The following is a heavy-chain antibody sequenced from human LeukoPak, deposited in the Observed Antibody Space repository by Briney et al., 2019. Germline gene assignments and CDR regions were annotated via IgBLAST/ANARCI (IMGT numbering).Heavy chain of an antibody. CDR3: ARQRTGYTGGYYYYYYMDV. D-gene: IGHD6-19*01. Sequence: GESLKISCKGSGYTFTSYWIGWVRQMPGKGLEWMGIIYPGDSDTRYSPSFQGQVTISADKSISTAYLQWSSLKASDTAMYYCARQRTGYTGGYYYYYYMDVWGKGTTVTISS. CDR2: IYPGDSDT. CDR1: GYTFTSYW. J-gene: IGHJ6*03. V-gene: IGHV5-51*01.